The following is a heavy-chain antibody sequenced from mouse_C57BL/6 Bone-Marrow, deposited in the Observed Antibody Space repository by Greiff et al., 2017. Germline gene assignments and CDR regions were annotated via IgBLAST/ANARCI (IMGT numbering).Heavy chain of an antibody. CDR3: ARKGIITTVVATDY. Sequence: VQLQQSGPVLVKPGASVKMSCKASGYTFTDYYMNWVKQSHGKSLEWIGVINPYNGGTSYNQKFKGKATLTVDKSSSTAYMELNSLTSEDSAVYYCARKGIITTVVATDYWGQGTTLTVSS. J-gene: IGHJ2*01. V-gene: IGHV1-19*01. D-gene: IGHD1-1*01. CDR2: INPYNGGT. CDR1: GYTFTDYY.